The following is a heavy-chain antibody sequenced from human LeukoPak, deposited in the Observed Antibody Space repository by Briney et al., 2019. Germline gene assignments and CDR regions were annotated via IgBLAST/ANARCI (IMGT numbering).Heavy chain of an antibody. CDR1: GGSISSCY. V-gene: IGHV4-59*01. Sequence: PSETLSLTYSVSGGSISSCYCCWNRQPPGKGLEWIGYIYYSGSTNYSPSLKSRVTISVDTSKNQFSLKLSSVTAADTAVYYCARLHGERHTYYYGMYFCGQGTTVTVSS. CDR2: IYYSGST. D-gene: IGHD1-1*01. J-gene: IGHJ6*01. CDR3: ARLHGERHTYYYGMYF.